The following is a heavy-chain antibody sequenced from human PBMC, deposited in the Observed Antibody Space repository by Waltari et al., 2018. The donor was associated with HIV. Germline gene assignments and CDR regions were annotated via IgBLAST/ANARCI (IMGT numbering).Heavy chain of an antibody. D-gene: IGHD2-8*01. Sequence: QEDLVQSGAELTKLRASLKASGEAIGYTHSSYDLHWVRQAAGQGREWVVLMNPNSGNAGYAQKFQGRVTMTRNSSTSTAYMELSGLTSEDTAVYYCASRTKGYCPSGLCLNIDVWGQGTTVTVSS. V-gene: IGHV1-8*02. CDR3: ASRTKGYCPSGLCLNIDV. CDR1: GYTHSSYD. CDR2: MNPNSGNA. J-gene: IGHJ6*02.